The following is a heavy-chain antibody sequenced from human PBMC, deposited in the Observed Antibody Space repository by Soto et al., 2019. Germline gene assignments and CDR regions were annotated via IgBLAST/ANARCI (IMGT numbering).Heavy chain of an antibody. Sequence: GGSLRLSCAASGFTFSSYAMSWVRQAPGKGLEWVSAISGSGGSTYYADSVKGRFTISRDNSKNTLYLQMNSLRAEDTAVYYCVYQEGGHLEWLGTDFDYWGQGTLVTVSS. CDR3: VYQEGGHLEWLGTDFDY. CDR1: GFTFSSYA. CDR2: ISGSGGST. D-gene: IGHD3-3*01. J-gene: IGHJ4*02. V-gene: IGHV3-23*01.